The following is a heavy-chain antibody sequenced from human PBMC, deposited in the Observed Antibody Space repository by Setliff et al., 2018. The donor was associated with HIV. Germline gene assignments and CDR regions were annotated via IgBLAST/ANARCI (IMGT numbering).Heavy chain of an antibody. CDR3: ARVYPPVSSGSYYFGAFDI. V-gene: IGHV3-48*01. CDR1: GFRFSEYS. CDR2: ITSSSTTI. Sequence: PGGSLRLSCAASGFRFSEYSMKWVRQTPGKGLEWISYITSSSTTIYYADSVKGRFTISRDNAQNSLSLQMNSLRVEDTGVYYCARVYPPVSSGSYYFGAFDIWGQGTMVTVSS. D-gene: IGHD3-22*01. J-gene: IGHJ3*02.